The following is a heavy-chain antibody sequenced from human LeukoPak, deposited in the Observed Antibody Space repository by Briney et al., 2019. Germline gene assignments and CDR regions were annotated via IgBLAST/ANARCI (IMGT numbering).Heavy chain of an antibody. CDR3: AKRPSCSGGSCYHFDY. D-gene: IGHD2-15*01. Sequence: GGSLRLSCAASGFTFSSYGMHWVRQAPGKGLEWVAIISYDGSNKYYADSVKGRFTISRDNSENTLYLQMNSLRAEDTAVYYCAKRPSCSGGSCYHFDYWGQGTLVTVSS. J-gene: IGHJ4*02. CDR2: ISYDGSNK. CDR1: GFTFSSYG. V-gene: IGHV3-30*18.